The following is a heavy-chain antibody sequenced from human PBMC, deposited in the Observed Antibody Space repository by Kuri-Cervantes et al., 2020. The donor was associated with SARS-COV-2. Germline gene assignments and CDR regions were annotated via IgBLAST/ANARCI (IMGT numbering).Heavy chain of an antibody. J-gene: IGHJ5*02. V-gene: IGHV1-18*01. CDR3: ARDKFGTYDHDGGGYYTSSDHWFDH. D-gene: IGHD3-22*01. CDR2: ISAYNGNT. Sequence: ASVKVSCKASGYTFTSYGISWVRQAPGQGLEWMGWISAYNGNTNYAQKLQGRVTMTTDTSTSTAYMELRSLRSDDTAVYYCARDKFGTYDHDGGGYYTSSDHWFDHWGQGTRVTVSS. CDR1: GYTFTSYG.